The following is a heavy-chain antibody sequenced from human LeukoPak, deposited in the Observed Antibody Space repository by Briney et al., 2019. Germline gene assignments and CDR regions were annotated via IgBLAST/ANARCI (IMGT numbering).Heavy chain of an antibody. V-gene: IGHV3-23*01. CDR3: AKDKTGSGWYFFDY. Sequence: AGGSLRLSCTASGFTFSSYAMNWVRQAPGKGLEWVSGIGAGGTFTYYADSVKGRFTISRDNSRNTLYLQMNSLRADDTAVYYCAKDKTGSGWYFFDYWGQGTLVTVSS. J-gene: IGHJ4*02. D-gene: IGHD6-19*01. CDR2: IGAGGTFT. CDR1: GFTFSSYA.